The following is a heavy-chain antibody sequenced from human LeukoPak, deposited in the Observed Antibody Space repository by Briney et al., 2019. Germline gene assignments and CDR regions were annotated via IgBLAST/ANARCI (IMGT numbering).Heavy chain of an antibody. Sequence: GESLKISCKGSGYSFTSYWITWVRQMPGKGLEWMGRIDPSDSYANYSPSFQGHVTITADKSITTAYLQWSSLKASDPAMYYCARANYYGSGTYSFDYWGQGTLVTVSS. V-gene: IGHV5-10-1*01. CDR2: IDPSDSYA. CDR3: ARANYYGSGTYSFDY. D-gene: IGHD3-10*01. CDR1: GYSFTSYW. J-gene: IGHJ4*02.